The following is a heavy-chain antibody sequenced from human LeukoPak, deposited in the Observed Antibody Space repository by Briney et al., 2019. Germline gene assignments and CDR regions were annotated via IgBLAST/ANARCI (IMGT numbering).Heavy chain of an antibody. Sequence: GGSLRLSCAASGFDLSSFDLNWVRQAPGKGLEWVSSISSSGSSIYYADSMRGRFTISRDNAKNSLSLQMNSLRDEDTAVYYCARDDIRGYYYGMDVWGQGTTVTVSS. D-gene: IGHD5-12*01. CDR1: GFDLSSFD. CDR2: ISSSGSSI. V-gene: IGHV3-21*01. CDR3: ARDDIRGYYYGMDV. J-gene: IGHJ6*02.